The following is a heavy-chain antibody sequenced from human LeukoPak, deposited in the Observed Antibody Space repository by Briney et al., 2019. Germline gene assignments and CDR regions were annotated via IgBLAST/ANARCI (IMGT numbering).Heavy chain of an antibody. J-gene: IGHJ4*02. CDR2: ISYDGSNK. V-gene: IGHV3-30*04. D-gene: IGHD5-24*01. CDR1: GFTFSSYA. CDR3: AEGRDGYNSFDY. Sequence: PGGSLRLSCAASGFTFSSYAMHWVRQAPGKGLEWVAVISYDGSNKYYADSVKGRLTISRDNSKNTLYLQMNSLRAEDTAVYYCAEGRDGYNSFDYWGQGTLVTVSS.